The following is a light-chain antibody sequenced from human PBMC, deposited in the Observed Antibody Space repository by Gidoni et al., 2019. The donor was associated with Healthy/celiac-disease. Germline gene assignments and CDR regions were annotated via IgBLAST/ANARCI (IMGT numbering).Light chain of an antibody. CDR2: GAS. V-gene: IGKV3-20*01. Sequence: ELVLTQSPGTLSLSPGERATLSCRASQSVSSSYLAWYQQKPGQAPRLLIYGASSRATGIPDRFSGSGSGTDFTLTISRLEPEDFAVYYCQQYGSSAVGWFGQGTKVEIK. J-gene: IGKJ1*01. CDR3: QQYGSSAVGW. CDR1: QSVSSSY.